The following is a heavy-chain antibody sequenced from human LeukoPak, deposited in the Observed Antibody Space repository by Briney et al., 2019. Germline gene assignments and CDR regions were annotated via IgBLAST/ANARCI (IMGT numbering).Heavy chain of an antibody. V-gene: IGHV1-46*01. Sequence: GASVKVSCKASGYTFTSYYMHWVRQAPGQGLEWMGIINPSGGSTSYAQKFQGRVTMTRDMSTSTVYMELSSLRSEDTAVYYCARGVRVYYYDSSGYGRFDYWGQGTLVTVSS. D-gene: IGHD3-22*01. CDR2: INPSGGST. J-gene: IGHJ4*02. CDR1: GYTFTSYY. CDR3: ARGVRVYYYDSSGYGRFDY.